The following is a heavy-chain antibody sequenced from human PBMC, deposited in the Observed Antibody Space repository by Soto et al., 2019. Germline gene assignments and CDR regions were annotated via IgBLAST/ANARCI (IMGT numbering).Heavy chain of an antibody. J-gene: IGHJ6*02. V-gene: IGHV3-23*01. D-gene: IGHD2-21*02. CDR2: ISDSGGST. Sequence: ESGGGLVQPGGSLRLSCVASGYTFSNYAMSWVRQAPGKGLEWVSGISDSGGSTYHADSVKGRFTISRDNSKNTLYLQMNSLRAEDTAVYYCATERLVLSYFYYGMDVWGQGTTVTVSS. CDR3: ATERLVLSYFYYGMDV. CDR1: GYTFSNYA.